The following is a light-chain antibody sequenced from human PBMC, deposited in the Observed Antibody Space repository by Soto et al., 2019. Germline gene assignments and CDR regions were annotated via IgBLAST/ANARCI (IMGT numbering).Light chain of an antibody. V-gene: IGKV1-39*01. J-gene: IGKJ5*01. CDR3: QQSFSTPT. CDR1: QDINNY. CDR2: SAS. Sequence: DIQMTQSPSSLSASVGHIITISFQASQDINNYLNWYQQKPGKAPELLIYSASNLQSGVPSRFSGSGSGTDFTLTISSLQPEDFATYYCQQSFSTPTFGQGTRLEIK.